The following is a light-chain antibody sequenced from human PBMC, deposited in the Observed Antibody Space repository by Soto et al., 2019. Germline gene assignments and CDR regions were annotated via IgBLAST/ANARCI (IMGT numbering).Light chain of an antibody. V-gene: IGLV2-11*01. CDR3: CSYAGNKTVM. Sequence: QSALTQPRSVSGSPGQSVTISCTGTSSDVGGYIYVSWYQQYPAKAPKVMIYDVSRRPSGVPDRFSGSKSGNTASLTISGLQAEDEAVYYCCSYAGNKTVMFGGGTKLTVL. CDR1: SSDVGGYIY. CDR2: DVS. J-gene: IGLJ3*02.